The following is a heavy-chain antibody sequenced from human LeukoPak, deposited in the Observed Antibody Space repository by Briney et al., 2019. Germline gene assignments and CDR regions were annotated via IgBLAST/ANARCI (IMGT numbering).Heavy chain of an antibody. Sequence: GASVKVSCKASGYTFTSYGISWVRQAPGKGLEWMGGFDPEDGETIYAQKFQGRVTMTEDTSTDTAYMELSSLRSEDTAVYYCATVGVQTDYDILTGYHNWFDPWGQGTLVTVSS. V-gene: IGHV1-24*01. CDR2: FDPEDGET. D-gene: IGHD3-9*01. J-gene: IGHJ5*02. CDR3: ATVGVQTDYDILTGYHNWFDP. CDR1: GYTFTSYG.